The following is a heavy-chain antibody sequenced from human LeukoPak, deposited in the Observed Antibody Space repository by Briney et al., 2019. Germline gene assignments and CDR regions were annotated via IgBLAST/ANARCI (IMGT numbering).Heavy chain of an antibody. CDR1: GFTFDDYG. CDR2: INWNGGST. V-gene: IGHV3-20*04. D-gene: IGHD6-13*01. Sequence: PGGSLRLSCAASGFTFDDYGMSWVRQAPGKGLEWVSGINWNGGSTGYADSVKGRFTISRDNAKNSLYLQMNSLRAEDTALYYCARRVSAYSSSWSVYYYYMDVWGKGTTVTVPS. CDR3: ARRVSAYSSSWSVYYYYMDV. J-gene: IGHJ6*03.